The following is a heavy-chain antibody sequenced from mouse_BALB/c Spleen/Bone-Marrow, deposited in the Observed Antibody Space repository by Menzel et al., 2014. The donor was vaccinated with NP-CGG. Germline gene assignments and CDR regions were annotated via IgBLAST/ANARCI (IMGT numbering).Heavy chain of an antibody. CDR1: VFNIKDTY. D-gene: IGHD2-2*01. CDR2: IDPANGNT. CDR3: ARWLPLAY. J-gene: IGHJ3*01. Sequence: VQLQQPGAELVKPGASVKLSCTASVFNIKDTYMHWVKQRPEQGLEWIGRIDPANGNTKYDPKFQGKATITADTSSNTAYLQLSSLTSEDTAVYYCARWLPLAYWGQGTLVTVSA. V-gene: IGHV14-3*02.